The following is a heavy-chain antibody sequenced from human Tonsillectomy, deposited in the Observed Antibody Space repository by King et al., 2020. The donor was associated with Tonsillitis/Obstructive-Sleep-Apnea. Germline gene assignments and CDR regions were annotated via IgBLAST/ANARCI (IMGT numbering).Heavy chain of an antibody. J-gene: IGHJ4*02. CDR3: ARYDFWSGDFDY. CDR2: IYYSGST. D-gene: IGHD3-3*01. V-gene: IGHV4-59*01. Sequence: QLQESGPGLVKPSETLSLTCTVSGGSISSYYWSWIRPPGEGLEWLGYIYYSGSTIYNPSLQSRVTISVDTSKNQFSLKLSSVTAADTAVYYCARYDFWSGDFDYWGQGTLVTVSS. CDR1: GGSISSYY.